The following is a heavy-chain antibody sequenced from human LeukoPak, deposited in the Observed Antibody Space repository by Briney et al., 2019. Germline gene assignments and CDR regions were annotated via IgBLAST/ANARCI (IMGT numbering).Heavy chain of an antibody. CDR3: ARAHYDYGYDY. CDR2: INHSGST. Sequence: SETLSLTCAVYGGSFSGYYWSWLRQPPGKGREWLGEINHSGSTNYNQSLKRRVTISVDTSKNQFSLKLSSVTAADTAVYYCARAHYDYGYDYWGQGTLVTVSS. J-gene: IGHJ4*02. CDR1: GGSFSGYY. V-gene: IGHV4-34*01. D-gene: IGHD4-17*01.